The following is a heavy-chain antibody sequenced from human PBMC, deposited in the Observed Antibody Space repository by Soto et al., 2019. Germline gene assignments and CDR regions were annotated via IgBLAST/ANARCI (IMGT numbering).Heavy chain of an antibody. CDR3: AREKDCLSTSCGPLDY. D-gene: IGHD2-2*01. CDR2: IIPIFVTA. V-gene: IGHV1-69*12. J-gene: IGHJ4*02. Sequence: QVQLVQYGAEVKKPGSSVTVYCKASGGTFSSYAISWVRQAPRQRLEWMGGIIPIFVTANYGQKFQGRVTITADESTSTAYMELGSLRSEDMDVYYCAREKDCLSTSCGPLDYWCQGTLVTVSS. CDR1: GGTFSSYA.